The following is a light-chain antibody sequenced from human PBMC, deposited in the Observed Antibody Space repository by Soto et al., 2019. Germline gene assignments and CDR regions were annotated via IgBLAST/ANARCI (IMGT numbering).Light chain of an antibody. Sequence: DIQMTQSPSSVSASVGDRITITCRTSQDIGGRLAWFQQKPGKATQYLIQAASILQSGVPSRFSGSGSGTEFILSINNLQPEDFASYFCLQVSYFTRTCGLGTKVDIX. CDR2: AAS. CDR3: LQVSYFTRT. V-gene: IGKV1-12*01. CDR1: QDIGGR. J-gene: IGKJ1*01.